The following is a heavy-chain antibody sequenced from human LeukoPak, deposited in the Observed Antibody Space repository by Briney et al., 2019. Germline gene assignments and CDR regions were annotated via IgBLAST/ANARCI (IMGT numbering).Heavy chain of an antibody. CDR3: AQTRDYYDSSGYYYRFAFDI. J-gene: IGHJ3*02. CDR2: IYYSGST. D-gene: IGHD3-22*01. Sequence: SETLSLTCTVSGGSISSYYWGWIRQPPGKGLEWIGYIYYSGSTNYNPSLKSRVTISVDTSKNQFSLKLSSVTAADTAVYYCAQTRDYYDSSGYYYRFAFDIWGQGTMVTVSS. V-gene: IGHV4-59*01. CDR1: GGSISSYY.